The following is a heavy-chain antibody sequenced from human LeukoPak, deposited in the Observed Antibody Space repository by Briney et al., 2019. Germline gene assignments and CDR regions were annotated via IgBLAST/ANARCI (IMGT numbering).Heavy chain of an antibody. J-gene: IGHJ3*02. Sequence: GGSLRLSCAASGFTFNTYWMTWVRQAPGKGLEWVANIKQDGSEKNYVGSVKGRFTISRDNAKNSLYLQMNTLRADDTAVYYCARGRITIFGVVTDAFDIWGQGTMVTVSS. V-gene: IGHV3-7*03. CDR2: IKQDGSEK. CDR1: GFTFNTYW. D-gene: IGHD3-3*01. CDR3: ARGRITIFGVVTDAFDI.